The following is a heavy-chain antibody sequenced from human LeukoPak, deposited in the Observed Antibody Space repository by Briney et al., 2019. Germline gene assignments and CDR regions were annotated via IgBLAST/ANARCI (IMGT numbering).Heavy chain of an antibody. CDR2: ISSSSSTI. J-gene: IGHJ3*02. Sequence: GGSLRLSCAASGFTFSSYSMNWVRQAPGKGLEWVSYISSSSSTIYYADSVKGRFTISRDNAKNSLYLQMNSLRAEDTAVYYCAKDFGSSGHDAFDIWGQGTMVTVSS. CDR3: AKDFGSSGHDAFDI. V-gene: IGHV3-48*04. D-gene: IGHD6-19*01. CDR1: GFTFSSYS.